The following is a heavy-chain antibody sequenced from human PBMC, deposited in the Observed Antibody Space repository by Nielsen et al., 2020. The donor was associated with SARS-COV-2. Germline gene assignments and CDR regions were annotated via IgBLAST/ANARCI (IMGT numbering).Heavy chain of an antibody. D-gene: IGHD1-26*01. Sequence: GESLKISCAASGFTFSSYGMHWVRQAPGKGLEWVAVISYDGSNKYYADSVKGRFTISRGNSKNTLYLQMNSLRAEDTAVYYCAKDWGPVGATTRRYFQHWGQGTLVTVSS. V-gene: IGHV3-30*18. J-gene: IGHJ1*01. CDR1: GFTFSSYG. CDR2: ISYDGSNK. CDR3: AKDWGPVGATTRRYFQH.